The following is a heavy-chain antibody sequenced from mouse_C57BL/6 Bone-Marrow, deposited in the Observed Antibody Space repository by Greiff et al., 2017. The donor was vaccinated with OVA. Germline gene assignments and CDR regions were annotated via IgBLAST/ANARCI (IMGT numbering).Heavy chain of an antibody. J-gene: IGHJ2*01. D-gene: IGHD2-4*01. Sequence: EVKLVESGGGLVKPGGSLKLSCAASGFTFSDYGMHWVRQAPEKGLEWVAYISSGSSTIYYADTVKGRFTISRDNAKNTLFLQMTSLRSEDTAMYYCARTRGLHYYFDYWGQGTTLTVSS. CDR1: GFTFSDYG. CDR2: ISSGSSTI. CDR3: ARTRGLHYYFDY. V-gene: IGHV5-17*01.